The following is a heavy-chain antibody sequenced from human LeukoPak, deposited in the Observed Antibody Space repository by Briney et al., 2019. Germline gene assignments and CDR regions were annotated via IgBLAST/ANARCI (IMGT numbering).Heavy chain of an antibody. CDR2: ISWNSGNI. V-gene: IGHV3-9*03. CDR1: GFTFDDYA. D-gene: IGHD6-13*01. CDR3: AKGTSYIVAAGTFDY. J-gene: IGHJ4*02. Sequence: PGGSLRLSCAASGFTFDDYAMHWVRQAPGKGLEWVSGISWNSGNIGYADSVEGRFTISRDNAKNSLYLQMNSLRAEDMALYYCAKGTSYIVAAGTFDYWGQGTLVTVSS.